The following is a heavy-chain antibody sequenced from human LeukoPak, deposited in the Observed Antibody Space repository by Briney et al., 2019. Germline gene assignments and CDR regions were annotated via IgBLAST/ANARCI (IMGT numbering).Heavy chain of an antibody. Sequence: GASVKVSCKASGYTFTGYYMHWVRQAPGQGLEWMGWINPNSGGTNYAQKFQGRVTMTRDTSISTAYMELSRLRSDDTAVYYCAREELRYFDWLLYRVVPNYYYYGMDVWGQGTTVTVSS. CDR1: GYTFTGYY. J-gene: IGHJ6*02. CDR2: INPNSGGT. D-gene: IGHD3-9*01. V-gene: IGHV1-2*02. CDR3: AREELRYFDWLLYRVVPNYYYYGMDV.